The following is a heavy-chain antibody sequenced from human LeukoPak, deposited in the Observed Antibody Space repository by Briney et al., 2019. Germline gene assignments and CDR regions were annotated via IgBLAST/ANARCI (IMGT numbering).Heavy chain of an antibody. CDR1: GGSISSYY. Sequence: PSETLSLTCSVSGGSISSYYWSWIRQPPGKGLEWIGYIYSSGSTNYNPSLKSRVTISVDTSKNQFSLNLSSVTAADTAVYYCARDRGYDSSGYYTVVYFDYWGQGTLVTVSS. V-gene: IGHV4-59*01. D-gene: IGHD3-22*01. CDR3: ARDRGYDSSGYYTVVYFDY. CDR2: IYSSGST. J-gene: IGHJ4*02.